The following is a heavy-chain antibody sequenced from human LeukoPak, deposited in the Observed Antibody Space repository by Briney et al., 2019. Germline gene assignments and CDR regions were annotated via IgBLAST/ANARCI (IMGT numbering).Heavy chain of an antibody. V-gene: IGHV1-8*03. Sequence: ASVKVSCKASGYTFTSYDINWVRQATGQGLEWMGWMNPNSGNTGYAQKFQGRVTITRNTSISTAYMELSSLRSEDTAVYYCARAGELPRAFDIWGQGTMVTVSS. CDR2: MNPNSGNT. D-gene: IGHD1-7*01. CDR1: GYTFTSYD. CDR3: ARAGELPRAFDI. J-gene: IGHJ3*02.